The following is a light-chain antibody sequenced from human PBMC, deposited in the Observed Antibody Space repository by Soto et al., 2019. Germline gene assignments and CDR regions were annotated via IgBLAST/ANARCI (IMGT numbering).Light chain of an antibody. V-gene: IGKV1-13*02. CDR2: AAS. J-gene: IGKJ4*01. Sequence: AIQLTQSPSSLSASVGDRVTITCRASQGIRSALGWYQQKPGKLPKLLIYAASTLQSGVPSSFSGSGFGTDFTLTISSLQPEDFAVYYCQQFSSYPLTFGGGTKVDI. CDR1: QGIRSA. CDR3: QQFSSYPLT.